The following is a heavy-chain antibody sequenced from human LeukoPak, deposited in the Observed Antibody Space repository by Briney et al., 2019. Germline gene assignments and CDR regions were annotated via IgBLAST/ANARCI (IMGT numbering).Heavy chain of an antibody. D-gene: IGHD3-22*01. CDR3: ARDQWAYYYDSSGYRDSRGDRWFDP. Sequence: GGSLRLSCAASGFTFSSYSMNWVRQAPGKGLEWVSSISSSSSYIYYADSVKGRFTISRDNAKNSLYLQMNSLRAEDTAVYYCARDQWAYYYDSSGYRDSRGDRWFDPWGQGTLVTVSS. J-gene: IGHJ5*02. CDR2: ISSSSSYI. CDR1: GFTFSSYS. V-gene: IGHV3-21*01.